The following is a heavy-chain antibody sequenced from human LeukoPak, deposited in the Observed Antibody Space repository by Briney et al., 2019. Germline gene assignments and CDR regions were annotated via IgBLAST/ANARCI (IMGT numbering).Heavy chain of an antibody. CDR1: GGSFSGYY. CDR3: ARFDYHLLYCYY. Sequence: TSSETLSLTCAVYGGSFSGYYWSWIRQPPGKGLEWIGEINHSGSTNYNPSLKSRVTISVDTSKNQFSLKLSSVTAADTAVYYCARFDYHLLYCYYWAQETLVPVSS. CDR2: INHSGST. J-gene: IGHJ4*02. V-gene: IGHV4-34*01. D-gene: IGHD3-16*01.